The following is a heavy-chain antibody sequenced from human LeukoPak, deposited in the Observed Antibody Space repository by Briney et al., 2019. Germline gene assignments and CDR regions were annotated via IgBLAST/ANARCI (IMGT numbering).Heavy chain of an antibody. CDR2: ISAYNGNT. CDR1: GYTFTSYG. Sequence: ASVKVSCKASGYTFTSYGISWVRQAPGQGLEWMGWISAYNGNTNYAQKLQGRVTMTTDTSTSTAYMELRSLRSDDTAVYYCARGGEIGVVTDEAFDIWGQGTMVTVSS. CDR3: ARGGEIGVVTDEAFDI. J-gene: IGHJ3*02. V-gene: IGHV1-18*01. D-gene: IGHD4-23*01.